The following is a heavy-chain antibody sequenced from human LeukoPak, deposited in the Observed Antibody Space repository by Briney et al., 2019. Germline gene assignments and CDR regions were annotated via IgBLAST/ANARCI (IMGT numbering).Heavy chain of an antibody. Sequence: GGSLRLSCAASRYTLSSYWMSWVRQAPGKGLEWVANIKQDGSEKYYVDSVKGRFTISRDNTKDSLYLQMNSLRAEDTAVYYCARAVNYDFWSGPDTYYFDYWGQGTLVTVSS. J-gene: IGHJ4*02. CDR2: IKQDGSEK. V-gene: IGHV3-7*04. D-gene: IGHD3-3*01. CDR1: RYTLSSYW. CDR3: ARAVNYDFWSGPDTYYFDY.